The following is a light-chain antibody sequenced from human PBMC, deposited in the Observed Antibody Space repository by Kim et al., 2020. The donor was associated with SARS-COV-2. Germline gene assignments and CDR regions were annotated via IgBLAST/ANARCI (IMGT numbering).Light chain of an antibody. CDR1: QDIYNY. Sequence: ASVGDRVTITCQASQDIYNYLNWYQQKPGKAPEVLIYDASDLETGVPSRFSGTGSATYFTLTINSLQPEDIATYYCQQYDTLPWTFGPGTKVDIK. V-gene: IGKV1-33*01. CDR3: QQYDTLPWT. CDR2: DAS. J-gene: IGKJ1*01.